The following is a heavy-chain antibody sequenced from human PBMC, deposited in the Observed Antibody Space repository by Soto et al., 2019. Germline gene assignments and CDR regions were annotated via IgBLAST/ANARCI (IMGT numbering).Heavy chain of an antibody. Sequence: QVQLVESGGGVVQPGRSLRLSCAASGFTFSSYGMHWVRQAPGKGLEWVAVISYDGSNKYYADSVKGRFTISRDKSKNTLYLKMNSLRAEDTAVYYCAKDPHYYYGMDVWGQGTTVTVSS. V-gene: IGHV3-30*18. J-gene: IGHJ6*02. CDR2: ISYDGSNK. CDR3: AKDPHYYYGMDV. CDR1: GFTFSSYG.